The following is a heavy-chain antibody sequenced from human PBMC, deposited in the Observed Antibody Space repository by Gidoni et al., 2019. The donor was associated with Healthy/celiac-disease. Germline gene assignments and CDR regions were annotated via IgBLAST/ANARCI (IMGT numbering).Heavy chain of an antibody. CDR1: GGSISSYY. Sequence: QVQLQESGPGLVKPSETLSLTCTVSGGSISSYYWSWIRQPPGKGLEWIGYIYYSGSTNYNPSLKSRVTISVDTSKNQFSLKLSSVTAADTAVYYCARGDGDCTNGVCYYYYYGMDVWGQGTTVTVSS. CDR2: IYYSGST. J-gene: IGHJ6*02. V-gene: IGHV4-59*01. D-gene: IGHD2-8*01. CDR3: ARGDGDCTNGVCYYYYYGMDV.